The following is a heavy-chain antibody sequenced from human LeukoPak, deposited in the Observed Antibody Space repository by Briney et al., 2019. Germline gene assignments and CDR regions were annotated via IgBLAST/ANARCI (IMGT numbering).Heavy chain of an antibody. CDR1: GGSSSNSY. D-gene: IGHD3-22*01. CDR3: AKNYDNSGYAAFGY. Sequence: SETLSLSCTVSGGSSSNSYWSWIRPPPGKGLEWIGYLYYSGTTNYNPSLKSRVTMSVDTSKNQFSLKLTSVTAADTALYYCAKNYDNSGYAAFGYWGQGTLVTVSS. V-gene: IGHV4-59*01. J-gene: IGHJ4*02. CDR2: LYYSGTT.